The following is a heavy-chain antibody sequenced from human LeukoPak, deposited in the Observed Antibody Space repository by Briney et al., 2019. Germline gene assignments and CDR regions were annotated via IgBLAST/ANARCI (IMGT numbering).Heavy chain of an antibody. D-gene: IGHD6-19*01. CDR1: GGSISSYN. J-gene: IGHJ4*02. CDR3: ARDRGSGWGPFDS. CDR2: ISYSGSA. V-gene: IGHV4-59*01. Sequence: PSETLSLTCTVSGGSISSYNWSWIRQPPGKGLEWIGYISYSGSANYNPSLKSRVTISVDTSKNQFSLKLSSVTAADTAVYYCARDRGSGWGPFDSWGQGTLVTVSS.